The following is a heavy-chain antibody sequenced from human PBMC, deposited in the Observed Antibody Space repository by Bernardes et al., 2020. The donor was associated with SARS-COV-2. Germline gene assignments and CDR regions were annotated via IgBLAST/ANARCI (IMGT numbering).Heavy chain of an antibody. D-gene: IGHD2-8*01. CDR2: ISYDGSNK. Sequence: GSLRLSCAASGFTFSSYAMHWVRQAPGKGLEWVAVISYDGSNKYYADSVKGRFTISRDNSKNTLYLQMNSLRAEDTAVYYCARDASGIVPDWYFDLWGRGTLVTVSS. J-gene: IGHJ2*01. V-gene: IGHV3-30-3*01. CDR1: GFTFSSYA. CDR3: ARDASGIVPDWYFDL.